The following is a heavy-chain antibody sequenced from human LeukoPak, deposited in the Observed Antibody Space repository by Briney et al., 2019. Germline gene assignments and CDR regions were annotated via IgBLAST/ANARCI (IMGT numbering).Heavy chain of an antibody. D-gene: IGHD3-22*01. CDR1: GGSISSGGYS. CDR2: VYHSGST. V-gene: IGHV4-30-2*01. J-gene: IGHJ3*02. Sequence: PSETLSLTCAVSGGSISSGGYSWSWIRQPPGKGLEWIGYVYHSGSTYYNPSLKSRVTISVDRSKNQFSLKLSSVTAADTAVYYCARLTWGDIVVVITLSRAFDIWGQGTMVTVSS. CDR3: ARLTWGDIVVVITLSRAFDI.